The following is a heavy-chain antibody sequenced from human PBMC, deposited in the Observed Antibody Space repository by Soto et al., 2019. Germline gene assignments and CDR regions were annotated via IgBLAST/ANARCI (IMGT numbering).Heavy chain of an antibody. CDR3: ARVRVVVGATIHS. CDR2: ITPVNGDT. CDR1: GYTFSSNS. J-gene: IGHJ4*02. D-gene: IGHD2-15*01. V-gene: IGHV1-18*04. Sequence: QVQLVQSGSEVKKPGASVKVSCKASGYTFSSNSIHWVRQAPGQGLEWMGWITPVNGDTSYAQKSQGRVTMTTDTSTRTVFMELRSLTFAATAVYYCARVRVVVGATIHSWAQGTLVTVSS.